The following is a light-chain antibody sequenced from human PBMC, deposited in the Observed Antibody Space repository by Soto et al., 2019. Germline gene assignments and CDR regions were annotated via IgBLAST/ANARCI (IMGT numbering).Light chain of an antibody. V-gene: IGLV1-40*01. Sequence: QSVLTQPPSVPGAPGQRVTISCTGSSSNFGAGYDVHWYQQLPGTAPKLLIYGNSNRPSGVPDRFSGSKSGTSASLAITGLQAEDEADYYCQSYDSSLSGSFFGTGTKVTVL. J-gene: IGLJ1*01. CDR2: GNS. CDR3: QSYDSSLSGSF. CDR1: SSNFGAGYD.